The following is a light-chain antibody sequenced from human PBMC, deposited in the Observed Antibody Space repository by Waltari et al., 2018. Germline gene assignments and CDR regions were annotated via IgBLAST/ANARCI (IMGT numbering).Light chain of an antibody. CDR1: SSNIGADDA. J-gene: IGLJ1*01. Sequence: QSVLTQPTSVSGAPGQRVTNSCAGGSSNIGADDAQHWYQQLPGTAPKLLIFDTTNRPSGVPNRFSGSKSGTSAFLAITGLQPEDEADYYCQSYDSSLSGWRVFGTGTKVTVL. V-gene: IGLV1-40*01. CDR3: QSYDSSLSGWRV. CDR2: DTT.